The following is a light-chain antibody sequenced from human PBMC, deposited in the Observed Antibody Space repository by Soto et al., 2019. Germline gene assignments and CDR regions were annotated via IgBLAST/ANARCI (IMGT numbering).Light chain of an antibody. J-gene: IGKJ1*01. CDR2: AAS. CDR3: QQSYNYPRT. CDR1: QGISSY. V-gene: IGKV1-8*01. Sequence: AIRMTQSPSSFSASTGDRVTITCRASQGISSYLAWYQQKPGKAPKLLIYAASTLQSGVPSRFSGSGSGTDFTLTISYLQSEDSATYYCQQSYNYPRTFGQGTKVEIK.